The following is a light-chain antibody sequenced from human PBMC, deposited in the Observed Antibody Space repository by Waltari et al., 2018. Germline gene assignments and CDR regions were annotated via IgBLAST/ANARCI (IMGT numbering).Light chain of an antibody. CDR2: RAS. J-gene: IGKJ2*01. V-gene: IGKV1-5*03. CDR1: ESITNW. Sequence: DIPMTQSPSTLSASVGDRVPLTCRAKESITNWLAWYQHTPGKAPNLLIYRASTLERGVPSRFSGSGSGTEFTLTISSLQPDDFATYYCQQYNSESYTFGQGTKLEIK. CDR3: QQYNSESYT.